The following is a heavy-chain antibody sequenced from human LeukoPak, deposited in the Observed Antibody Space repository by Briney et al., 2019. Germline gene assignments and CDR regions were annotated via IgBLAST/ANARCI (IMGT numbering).Heavy chain of an antibody. CDR2: IYYSGST. J-gene: IGHJ6*03. D-gene: IGHD3-22*01. Sequence: SETLSLTCTVSGGSISSYYWSWIRQPPGKGLEWIGYIYYSGSTYQNPSLKSRITISVDTSKNQFSLKLSSVTAADTAVYYCARLYYYDSSGPHYYMDVWGRGITVTVSS. CDR1: GGSISSYY. CDR3: ARLYYYDSSGPHYYMDV. V-gene: IGHV4-59*08.